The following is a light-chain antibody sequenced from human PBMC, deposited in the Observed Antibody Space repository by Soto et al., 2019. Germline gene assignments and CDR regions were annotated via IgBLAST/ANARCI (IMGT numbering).Light chain of an antibody. CDR1: HSVSTNS. J-gene: IGKJ1*01. CDR2: GAS. CDR3: QQYGSSSWT. Sequence: IVFTRSPDRLSLSPGERATLYKRASHSVSTNSLAWYQQRPGQAPRPLIYGASSRATGTPDRFSGSGSGTDFTLIISRLEPEDLAVYYCQQYGSSSWTFGQGTKVDIK. V-gene: IGKV3-20*01.